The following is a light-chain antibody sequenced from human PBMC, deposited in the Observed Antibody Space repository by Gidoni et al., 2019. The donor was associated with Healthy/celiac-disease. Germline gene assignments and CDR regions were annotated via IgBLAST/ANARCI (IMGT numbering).Light chain of an antibody. CDR3: QQRSNWMYT. CDR2: DAS. CDR1: QSVSSY. V-gene: IGKV3-11*01. Sequence: EIVLTESPATLSLSPGERATLSCRASQSVSSYLAWYQQKPGQAPRLLIYDASSRATCIPARFSGSGSGTDVTLTISSLEPEDFAVYYCQQRSNWMYTFGQGTKLEIK. J-gene: IGKJ2*01.